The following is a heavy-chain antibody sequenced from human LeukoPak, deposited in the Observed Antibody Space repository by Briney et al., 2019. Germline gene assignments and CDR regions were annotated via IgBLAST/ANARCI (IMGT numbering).Heavy chain of an antibody. CDR1: GGTFSSYA. V-gene: IGHV1-69*05. D-gene: IGHD3-3*01. CDR3: ARDQPYYDFWSGYYGYYYGMDV. Sequence: SVKVSCKASGGTFSSYAISWVRQAPGQGLEWMGGIIPVFGTANYAQKLQGRVTMTTDTSTSTAYMELRSLRSDDTAVYYCARDQPYYDFWSGYYGYYYGMDVWGQGTTVTVSS. J-gene: IGHJ6*02. CDR2: IIPVFGTA.